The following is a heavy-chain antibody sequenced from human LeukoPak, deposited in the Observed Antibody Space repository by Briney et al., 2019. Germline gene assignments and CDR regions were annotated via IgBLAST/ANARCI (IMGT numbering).Heavy chain of an antibody. CDR1: GYTFTSCG. CDR3: ARVRLGNSSPYYYGMDV. CDR2: ISAYNGNT. D-gene: IGHD6-13*01. Sequence: EASVKVSCKASGYTFTSCGISWVRQAPGQGLEWMGWISAYNGNTNYAQKLQGRVTMTTDTSTSTAYMELRSLRSDDTAVYYCARVRLGNSSPYYYGMDVWGKGTTVTVSS. V-gene: IGHV1-18*04. J-gene: IGHJ6*04.